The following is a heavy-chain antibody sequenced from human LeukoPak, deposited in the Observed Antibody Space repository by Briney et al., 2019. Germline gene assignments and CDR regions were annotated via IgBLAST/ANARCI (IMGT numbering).Heavy chain of an antibody. CDR3: ARARRSNNYYYYGMDV. Sequence: GGSLRLPCAASGFTFSSYAMHWVRQAPGKGLEWVAVISYDGSNKYYADSVKGRFTISRDNSKNTLYLQMNSLRAEDTAVYYCARARRSNNYYYYGMDVWGQGTTVTVSS. V-gene: IGHV3-30-3*01. CDR1: GFTFSSYA. CDR2: ISYDGSNK. J-gene: IGHJ6*02.